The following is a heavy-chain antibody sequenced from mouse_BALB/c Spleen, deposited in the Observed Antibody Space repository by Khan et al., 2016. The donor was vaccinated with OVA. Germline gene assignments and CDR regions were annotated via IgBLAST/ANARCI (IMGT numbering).Heavy chain of an antibody. CDR3: ARIYYGNSLYFDV. Sequence: VQLVESGPGLVAPSQSLSITCTVSGFPLTSYGVHWVRQPPGKGLEWLGVIWAGGSTNYNSALMSRLSISKDNSKSQVFLKMNSLQTDDTAMYYCARIYYGNSLYFDVWGAGTTVTVSS. CDR1: GFPLTSYG. V-gene: IGHV2-9*02. D-gene: IGHD2-1*01. CDR2: IWAGGST. J-gene: IGHJ1*01.